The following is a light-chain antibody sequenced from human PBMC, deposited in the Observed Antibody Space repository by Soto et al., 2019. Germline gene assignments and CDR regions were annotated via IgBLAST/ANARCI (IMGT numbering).Light chain of an antibody. V-gene: IGLV2-14*01. CDR2: DVS. J-gene: IGLJ1*01. CDR3: SSYTSSSPLENV. Sequence: QSALTQPASVSGSPGQSITISCTGTSSDVGGYNYVSWYQQHPGKAPKLMIYDVSNRPSGVSNRFSGSKSGNTASLTISGLQAEDEADYYCSSYTSSSPLENVFGTGTKLTVL. CDR1: SSDVGGYNY.